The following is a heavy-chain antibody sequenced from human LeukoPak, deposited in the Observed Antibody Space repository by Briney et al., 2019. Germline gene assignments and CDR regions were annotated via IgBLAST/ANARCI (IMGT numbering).Heavy chain of an antibody. CDR2: MNPNSGNT. Sequence: ASVKVSCKASGYTFTSYDINWVRQATGQGLEWMVWMNPNSGNTGYAQKFQGRVTMTRNTSISTAYMELSSLRSEDTAVYYCARTTIFSYYDFWSGYYPYYYYYYMDVWGKGTTVTVSS. CDR3: ARTTIFSYYDFWSGYYPYYYYYYMDV. D-gene: IGHD3-3*01. J-gene: IGHJ6*03. V-gene: IGHV1-8*01. CDR1: GYTFTSYD.